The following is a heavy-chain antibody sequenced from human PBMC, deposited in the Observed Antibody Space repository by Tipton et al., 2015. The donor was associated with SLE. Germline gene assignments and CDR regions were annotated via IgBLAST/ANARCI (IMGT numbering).Heavy chain of an antibody. D-gene: IGHD3-10*01. CDR2: IRSKIDGGTT. CDR3: TTSHYYGSGTFVAYGFDI. CDR1: GFSFNNAW. Sequence: SLRLSCAASGFSFNNAWMNWVRQAPGKGLEWVGHIRSKIDGGTTDHAAPVKGRFTISRDDSKKMLYLQMNSLKTEDSAVYYCTTSHYYGSGTFVAYGFDIWGLGTMVTVSS. J-gene: IGHJ3*02. V-gene: IGHV3-15*07.